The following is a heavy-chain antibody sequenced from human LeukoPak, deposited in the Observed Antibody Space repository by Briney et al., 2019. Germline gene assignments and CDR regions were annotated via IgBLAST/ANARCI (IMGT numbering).Heavy chain of an antibody. CDR1: GGTFTNYA. V-gene: IGHV1-69*04. J-gene: IGHJ4*02. Sequence: SVKVSCKASGGTFTNYAINWVRQAPGQGLEWMGRIIPILDVTNYAQKFQGRVTITADQSTSTAYMELSSLRSEDTAVYYCARDSTRNYYDSSKGDYWGQGTLVTVSS. CDR3: ARDSTRNYYDSSKGDY. D-gene: IGHD3-22*01. CDR2: IIPILDVT.